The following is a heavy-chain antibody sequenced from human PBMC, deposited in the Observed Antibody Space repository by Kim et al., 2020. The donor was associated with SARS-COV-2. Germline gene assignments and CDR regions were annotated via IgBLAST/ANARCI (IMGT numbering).Heavy chain of an antibody. V-gene: IGHV1-18*01. CDR3: ARDGVYIMLSPPDY. Sequence: AQKLQGRVTMTTDTSTGTAYMELRSLRSDDTAVYYCARDGVYIMLSPPDYWGQGTLVTVSS. D-gene: IGHD6-13*01. J-gene: IGHJ4*02.